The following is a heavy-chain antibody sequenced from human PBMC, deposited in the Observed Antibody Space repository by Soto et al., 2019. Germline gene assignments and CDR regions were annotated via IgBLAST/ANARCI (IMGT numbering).Heavy chain of an antibody. Sequence: QVQLQQWGAGLLKPSETLSLTCAVYGGSFSGYYWSWIRQPPGKGLEWIGEINHSGSTNYNPSLKSRVPISVDPSKNQFSLKLSSVTAADTAVYYCARGWGRISDYWGQGALVAVSS. CDR3: ARGWGRISDY. CDR2: INHSGST. D-gene: IGHD7-27*01. V-gene: IGHV4-34*01. J-gene: IGHJ4*02. CDR1: GGSFSGYY.